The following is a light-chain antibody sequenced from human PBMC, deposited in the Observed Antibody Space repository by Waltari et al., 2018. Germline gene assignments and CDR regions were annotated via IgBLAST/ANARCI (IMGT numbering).Light chain of an antibody. CDR3: QHYSNYPPT. V-gene: IGKV1-5*03. CDR1: QSITRW. J-gene: IGKJ4*01. Sequence: DIQMTQSPSTLSASVGDRVTITCRASQSITRWWSWYQQKPGKAPTLLISNASSLENEVPSRVSGSGYGTEFTLTITSLQPDESATFYCQHYSNYPPTFGGGTKVEIK. CDR2: NAS.